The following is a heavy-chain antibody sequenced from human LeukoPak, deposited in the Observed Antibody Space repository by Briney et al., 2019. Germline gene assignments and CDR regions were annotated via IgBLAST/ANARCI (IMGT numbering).Heavy chain of an antibody. CDR3: AKDKEYSGFGPILSGYYYGMDV. D-gene: IGHD5-12*01. V-gene: IGHV3-43D*04. CDR1: GFTFDDYA. CDR2: ISWDGGST. J-gene: IGHJ6*04. Sequence: GGSLRLSCAASGFTFDDYAMHWVRQAPGKGLEWVSLISWDGGSTYYADSVKGRFTISRNNSRHTLYLQMNSLGAEDTALYYCAKDKEYSGFGPILSGYYYGMDVWGKGTTVTVSS.